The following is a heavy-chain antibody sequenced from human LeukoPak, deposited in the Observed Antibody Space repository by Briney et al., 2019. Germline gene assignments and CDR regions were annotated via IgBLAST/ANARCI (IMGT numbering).Heavy chain of an antibody. J-gene: IGHJ4*02. CDR1: GFTLSSYA. CDR2: ISGSGGST. Sequence: GGSLRLSCAASGFTLSSYAMSWVRQAPGKGLEWVSAISGSGGSTYYADSVKGRFTISRDNSKNTLYLQMNSLRAEDTAVYYCAKGRSGWFATPLDYWGQGTLVTVSS. V-gene: IGHV3-23*01. CDR3: AKGRSGWFATPLDY. D-gene: IGHD6-19*01.